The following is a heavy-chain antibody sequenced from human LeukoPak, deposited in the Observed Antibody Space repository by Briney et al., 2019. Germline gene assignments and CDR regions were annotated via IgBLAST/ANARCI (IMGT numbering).Heavy chain of an antibody. Sequence: GGPLRLSCAASGFTFSSYAMSWVRQAPGKGLEWVSATSGSGGSTYYADSVKGRFTISRDNSKNTLYLQMNSLRAEDTAVYYCAKDPTVAGQYYFDYWGQGTLVTVSS. D-gene: IGHD6-19*01. CDR3: AKDPTVAGQYYFDY. J-gene: IGHJ4*02. V-gene: IGHV3-23*01. CDR1: GFTFSSYA. CDR2: TSGSGGST.